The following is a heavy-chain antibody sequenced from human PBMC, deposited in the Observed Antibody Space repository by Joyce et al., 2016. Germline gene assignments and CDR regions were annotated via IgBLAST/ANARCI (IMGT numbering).Heavy chain of an antibody. J-gene: IGHJ5*02. Sequence: EEHLEQSGAEVKKPGESLKISCKGSGYTCNNHWIAWVRPMHGKGREWLGVNYPDDSTTRYSPCLHGKVTISADKSINTAYLQWNSLKASDTAIYYCARHFMFGYEGVRFFHPWGQGTLVTISS. CDR3: ARHFMFGYEGVRFFHP. V-gene: IGHV5-51*01. CDR1: GYTCNNHW. CDR2: NYPDDSTT. D-gene: IGHD3-16*01.